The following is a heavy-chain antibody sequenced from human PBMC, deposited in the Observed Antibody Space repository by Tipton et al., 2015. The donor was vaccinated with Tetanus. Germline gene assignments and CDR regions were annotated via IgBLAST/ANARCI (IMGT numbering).Heavy chain of an antibody. Sequence: TLSLTCSVSGDSITSGHFYWSWVRQPPGKGLEWIGYISSSGSPYYSPSLKSRLTLSVDTSKSQFSLKLTSVTAADTAVYYCARDIGTVRGVIQYWGQGTLVTASS. J-gene: IGHJ4*02. D-gene: IGHD3-10*01. CDR2: ISSSGSP. CDR3: ARDIGTVRGVIQY. CDR1: GDSITSGHFY. V-gene: IGHV4-30-4*01.